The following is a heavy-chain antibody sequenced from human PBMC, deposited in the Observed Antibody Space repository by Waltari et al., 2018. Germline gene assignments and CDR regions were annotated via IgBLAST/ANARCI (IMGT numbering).Heavy chain of an antibody. Sequence: QVQLQESGPGLVKPSETLSLTCTVSGGSISSYYWSWIRQPPGKGLEWMGYIYYSGSTNNHPALKRRSTISVDTSKNQFSLKLSSVTAADTAVYYCARAGFDGSYYGDRFDPWGQGTLVTVSS. V-gene: IGHV4-59*08. J-gene: IGHJ5*02. CDR3: ARAGFDGSYYGDRFDP. CDR1: GGSISSYY. CDR2: IYYSGST. D-gene: IGHD1-26*01.